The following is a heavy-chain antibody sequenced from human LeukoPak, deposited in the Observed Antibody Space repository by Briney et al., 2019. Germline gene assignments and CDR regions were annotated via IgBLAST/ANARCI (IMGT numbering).Heavy chain of an antibody. Sequence: SCKASGYTFTSYAMHWVRQAPGKGLEWVAVISHDGSNKYYADSMKGRFTISRDNSKNTLYLQMNSLRAEDTAVYYCARGLWHYYDSSGYYYVPFDYWGQGTLVTVSS. V-gene: IGHV3-30-3*01. CDR1: GYTFTSYA. CDR3: ARGLWHYYDSSGYYYVPFDY. CDR2: ISHDGSNK. J-gene: IGHJ4*02. D-gene: IGHD3-22*01.